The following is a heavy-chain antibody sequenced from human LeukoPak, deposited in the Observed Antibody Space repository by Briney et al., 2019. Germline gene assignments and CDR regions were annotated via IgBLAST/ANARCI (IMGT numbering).Heavy chain of an antibody. CDR1: GFTFSSYG. CDR2: ISRGSTK. J-gene: IGHJ4*02. D-gene: IGHD3-10*01. V-gene: IGHV3-48*04. CDR3: ARVIYGSGSYFDY. Sequence: GRSLRLSCAASGFTFSSYGMHWVRQAPGKGLEWVSYISRGSTKYYVDSVKGRFTISRDNTKNSLYLQMNSLRAEDTAVYYCARVIYGSGSYFDYWGQGTLVIVSS.